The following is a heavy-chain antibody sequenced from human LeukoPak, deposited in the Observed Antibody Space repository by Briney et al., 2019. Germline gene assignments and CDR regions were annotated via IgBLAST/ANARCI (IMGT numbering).Heavy chain of an antibody. CDR1: GVTYSSYA. Sequence: GGSLRLSCAASGVTYSSYAMSWVRQAPGKGLEWVSAISGSGGSTYYADSVKGRFTISRDNSKNTLYLQMNSLRAKDTAVYYCAKERSYYGSGYDAFDIWGQGTKVTVSS. CDR3: AKERSYYGSGYDAFDI. V-gene: IGHV3-23*01. J-gene: IGHJ3*02. CDR2: ISGSGGST. D-gene: IGHD3-10*01.